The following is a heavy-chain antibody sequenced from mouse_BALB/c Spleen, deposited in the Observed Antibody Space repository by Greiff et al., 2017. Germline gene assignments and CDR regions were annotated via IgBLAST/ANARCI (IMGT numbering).Heavy chain of an antibody. CDR3: ARSGALVRYAMDY. V-gene: IGHV1-9*01. D-gene: IGHD2-10*02. J-gene: IGHJ4*01. CDR1: GYTFSSYW. Sequence: QVQLQQSGAELMKPGASVKISCKATGYTFSSYWIEWVKQRPGHGLEWIGEILPGSGSTNYNEKFKGKATFTADTSSNTAYMQLSSLTSEDSAVYYCARSGALVRYAMDYWGQGTSVTVSS. CDR2: ILPGSGST.